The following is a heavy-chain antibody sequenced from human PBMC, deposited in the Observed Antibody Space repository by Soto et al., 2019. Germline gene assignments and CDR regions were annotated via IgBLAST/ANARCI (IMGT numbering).Heavy chain of an antibody. CDR3: ARATEAAVGRYYYYGMDV. D-gene: IGHD2-15*01. CDR1: GGTFSSYA. J-gene: IGHJ6*02. V-gene: IGHV1-69*01. Sequence: QVQLVQSGAEVKKPGSSVKVSCKASGGTFSSYAISWVRQAPGQGLEWMGGIIPIFGTANYAKKFQGRVTITANASTSTAYMELSSPRSEDTAVYYCARATEAAVGRYYYYGMDVWGQGTTVTVSS. CDR2: IIPIFGTA.